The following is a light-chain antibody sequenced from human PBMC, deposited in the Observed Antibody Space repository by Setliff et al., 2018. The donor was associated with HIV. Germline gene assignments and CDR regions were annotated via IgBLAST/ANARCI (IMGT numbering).Light chain of an antibody. J-gene: IGLJ3*02. CDR1: SSDVGAYNY. CDR3: CSYAGSYNWV. V-gene: IGLV2-11*01. Sequence: QSALAQPRSVSGSPGQSATISCTGTSSDVGAYNYVSWYQQHPGKAPKLMICDVSKRPSGVPDRFSASKSGNTASLTISGLQAEDEADYYCCSYAGSYNWVFGGGTKVTVL. CDR2: DVS.